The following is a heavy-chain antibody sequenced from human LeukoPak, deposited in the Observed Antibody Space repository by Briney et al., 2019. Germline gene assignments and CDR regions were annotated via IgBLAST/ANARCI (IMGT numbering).Heavy chain of an antibody. Sequence: SVKVSCKASGGIFSRHTISWVRQSPGQGLEWMGGITPMFGTSNYAQKFQGRVTITADESTSTAYMELSSLRSEDTAVYYCARGVYYDSSGYSEGFAFDIWGQGTMVTVSS. V-gene: IGHV1-69*13. CDR1: GGIFSRHT. CDR2: ITPMFGTS. CDR3: ARGVYYDSSGYSEGFAFDI. J-gene: IGHJ3*02. D-gene: IGHD3-22*01.